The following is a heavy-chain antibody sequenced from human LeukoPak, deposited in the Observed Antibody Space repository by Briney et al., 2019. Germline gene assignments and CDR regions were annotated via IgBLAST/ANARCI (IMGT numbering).Heavy chain of an antibody. Sequence: EASVKVSCKPSGGTFSSYALSWVRQAPGQGLEWMGGFIPIFGRVNYAQKFQGRVTITTDEPTSTAYMELRSLRSEDTAVYFCARGVFGADDVFDTWGQGTMVTVSS. CDR3: ARGVFGADDVFDT. V-gene: IGHV1-69*05. J-gene: IGHJ3*02. CDR2: FIPIFGRV. D-gene: IGHD3-10*01. CDR1: GGTFSSYA.